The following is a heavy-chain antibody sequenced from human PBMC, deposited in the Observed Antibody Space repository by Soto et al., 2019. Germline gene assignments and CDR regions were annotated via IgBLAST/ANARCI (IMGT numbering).Heavy chain of an antibody. J-gene: IGHJ6*02. D-gene: IGHD3-9*01. V-gene: IGHV3-48*02. CDR3: ARASGTTIYYYYYGMDV. Sequence: GGSLRLSCAASGFTFSSYSMNSVRQDTGKGLDWVSYISSSSRNIYYADSVKVRFTISRENGKNSLYLQRNSLRDEYTAVYYCARASGTTIYYYYYGMDVWGQGATVTDS. CDR2: ISSSSRNI. CDR1: GFTFSSYS.